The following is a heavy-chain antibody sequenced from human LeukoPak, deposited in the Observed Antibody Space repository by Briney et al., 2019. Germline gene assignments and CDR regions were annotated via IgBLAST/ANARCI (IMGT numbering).Heavy chain of an antibody. V-gene: IGHV4-39*01. CDR1: GGSISSSSYY. J-gene: IGHJ3*02. Sequence: SETLSLTCTVSGGSISSSSYYWGWIRQPPGKGLEWIGSIYYSGSISYNPSLRSRVTITVDTSKNQFSLNFNSVTAADTALYFCARNETSGYFDIWGQGTMVTVSS. D-gene: IGHD3-22*01. CDR2: IYYSGSI. CDR3: ARNETSGYFDI.